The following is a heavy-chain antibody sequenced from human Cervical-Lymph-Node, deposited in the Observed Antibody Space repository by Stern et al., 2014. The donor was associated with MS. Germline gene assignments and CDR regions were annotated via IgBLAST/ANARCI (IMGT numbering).Heavy chain of an antibody. CDR1: GYSFTIYY. Sequence: EVQLVESGAEVKKPGESLKISCKLSGYSFTIYYIACVRQMPGNSLEWMGVIYPYDSDTTYSPSFQGQVTISADKSITTAYLQWSSLRASDTAMYYCARHVQGFDYWGQGTLVTVSS. CDR2: IYPYDSDT. CDR3: ARHVQGFDY. V-gene: IGHV5-51*01. J-gene: IGHJ4*02.